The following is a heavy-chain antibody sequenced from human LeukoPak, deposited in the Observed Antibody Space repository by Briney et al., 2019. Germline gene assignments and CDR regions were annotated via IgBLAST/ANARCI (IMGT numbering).Heavy chain of an antibody. CDR1: GFTFSRFG. CDR2: IRYDESNK. V-gene: IGHV3-30*02. Sequence: GSLRLSCEASGFTFSRFGMHWVRQAPGKGLEWVAFIRYDESNKYYADSVKGRFAISRDNAKNTLYLQMNSLRAEDTAVYYCASSQWELPLDYWGQGTLVTVSS. D-gene: IGHD1-26*01. J-gene: IGHJ4*02. CDR3: ASSQWELPLDY.